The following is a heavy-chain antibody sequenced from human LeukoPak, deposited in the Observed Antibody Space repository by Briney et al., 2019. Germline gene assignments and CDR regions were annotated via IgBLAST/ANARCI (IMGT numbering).Heavy chain of an antibody. J-gene: IGHJ4*02. CDR1: GFTFSNYW. CDR3: ARDRVTMVRGVNYYFDY. Sequence: QAGGSLRLSCAASGFTFSNYWMHWVRQAPGKGLVWVSRINSDESTTTYADSVKGRFVIPRDNAKNTLFLQMNSLRAEDTAVYYCARDRVTMVRGVNYYFDYWGQGTLVTVSS. CDR2: INSDESTT. V-gene: IGHV3-74*01. D-gene: IGHD3-10*01.